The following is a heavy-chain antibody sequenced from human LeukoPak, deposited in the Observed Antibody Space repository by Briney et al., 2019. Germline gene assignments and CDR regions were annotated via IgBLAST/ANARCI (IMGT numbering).Heavy chain of an antibody. V-gene: IGHV3-30*18. J-gene: IGHJ3*02. Sequence: PGRSLRLSCAASGFTFSSYGMHWVRQAPGKGLEWVAVISYDGNNKFYGDSVKGRFTISRDNSKDTLYLQMTSLRPEDTAICYCAKLWGTYDPLDIWGQGTLVTVSS. CDR1: GFTFSSYG. CDR3: AKLWGTYDPLDI. D-gene: IGHD3-16*01. CDR2: ISYDGNNK.